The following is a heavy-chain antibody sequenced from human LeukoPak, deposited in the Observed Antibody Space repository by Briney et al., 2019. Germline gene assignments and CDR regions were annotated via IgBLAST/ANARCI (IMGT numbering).Heavy chain of an antibody. CDR1: GFTFSDYY. Sequence: GGSLRLSCAASGFTFSDYYMSWIRQAPGKGLEWVSYISSSGSTIYYADSVKGRFTISRDNAKNSLYLQMNGLRAEDTAVYYCARGVPAGYYYGMDVWGQGTTVTVSS. CDR3: ARGVPAGYYYGMDV. V-gene: IGHV3-11*01. J-gene: IGHJ6*02. CDR2: ISSSGSTI.